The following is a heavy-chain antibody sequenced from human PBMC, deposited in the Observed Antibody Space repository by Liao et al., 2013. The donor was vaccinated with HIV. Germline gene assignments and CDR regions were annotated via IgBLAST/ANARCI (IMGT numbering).Heavy chain of an antibody. J-gene: IGHJ3*01. CDR2: VYSGGTT. CDR3: AARITISGVAIPHALDV. D-gene: IGHD3-3*01. V-gene: IGHV4-4*07. Sequence: QVQLHESGPGLVKPSETLSLTCTVSDGSMNDHYWSWIRQPAGKGLEWIGRVYSGGTTNYNPSLKSRVTMSMDTSKNQFSLNLSSVTAADTAVYYCAARITISGVAIPHALDVWGQGTMVAVSS. CDR1: DGSMNDHY.